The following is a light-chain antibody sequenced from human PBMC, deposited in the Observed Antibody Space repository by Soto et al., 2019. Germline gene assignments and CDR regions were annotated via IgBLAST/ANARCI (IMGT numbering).Light chain of an antibody. J-gene: IGKJ2*01. Sequence: DIQMTQSPSSLSASVGDRVTITCRASQNIRTYLNWYQQKPGKAPKLLIQTASSLQSDVPSRFSGSGSGTDFTLTISNLQPEDFATYYCQQGYSTPPLYTFAQGTKLQI. CDR3: QQGYSTPPLYT. CDR2: TAS. CDR1: QNIRTY. V-gene: IGKV1-39*01.